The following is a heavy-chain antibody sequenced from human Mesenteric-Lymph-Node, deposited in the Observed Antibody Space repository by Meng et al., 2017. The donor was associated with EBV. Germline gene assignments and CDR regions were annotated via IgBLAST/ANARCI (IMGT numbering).Heavy chain of an antibody. Sequence: QVQLQQWGVGLLKPSETLSLTCAVYDGSFSNYYWSWIRQSPEKGLEWIGEINRIGGTDYNPSLKSRVTISVDTSKNQFSLRLSSVTAADTAVYYCARGYTYNYESGVPPFDLWGHGTLVTVSS. CDR1: DGSFSNYY. V-gene: IGHV4-34*01. CDR2: INRIGGT. D-gene: IGHD3-22*01. CDR3: ARGYTYNYESGVPPFDL. J-gene: IGHJ5*02.